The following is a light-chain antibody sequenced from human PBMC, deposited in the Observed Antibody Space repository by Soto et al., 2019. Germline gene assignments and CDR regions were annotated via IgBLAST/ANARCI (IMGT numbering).Light chain of an antibody. J-gene: IGKJ1*01. V-gene: IGKV1-8*01. CDR1: QDVGRY. CDR3: QHYKNYSWT. CDR2: GAS. Sequence: AIRMTQSQASLSASAGDRVAIACRASQDVGRYLAWYQQKPGQAPKLLIYGASTLQSGVPSRFSGGGSGTDFTLTISCLQSEDFATYYCQHYKNYSWTFGQGTKVEIK.